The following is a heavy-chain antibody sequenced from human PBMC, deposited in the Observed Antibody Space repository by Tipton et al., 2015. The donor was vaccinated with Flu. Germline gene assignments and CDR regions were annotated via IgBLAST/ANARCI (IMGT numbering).Heavy chain of an antibody. Sequence: TLSLTCAVPGYSIRSSNYYWGWIRQPPGKGLEWIGNIFHSGNTYHNPSLKSRVTISIDTSKNQFSLKLSSVTAADTAVYYCARRDYSNYVSEPKNWFDPWGQGLMVTVSS. CDR2: IFHSGNT. D-gene: IGHD4-11*01. CDR1: GYSIRSSNYY. CDR3: ARRDYSNYVSEPKNWFDP. J-gene: IGHJ5*02. V-gene: IGHV4-38-2*01.